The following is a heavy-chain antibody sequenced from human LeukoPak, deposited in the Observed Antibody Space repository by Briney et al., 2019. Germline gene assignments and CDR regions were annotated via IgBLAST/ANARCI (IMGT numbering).Heavy chain of an antibody. J-gene: IGHJ4*02. CDR2: IKQDGSEK. D-gene: IGHD3-3*01. V-gene: IGHV3-7*01. Sequence: GGSLRLSCAGSGFSFSSYWMTWFRQAPGKGLEWVANIKQDGSEKYYADSVKGRFTISRDNAKNSLYLQMNSLRAGDTAVYYCARETNDFWSGRRIDYWGQGTLVTVSS. CDR3: ARETNDFWSGRRIDY. CDR1: GFSFSSYW.